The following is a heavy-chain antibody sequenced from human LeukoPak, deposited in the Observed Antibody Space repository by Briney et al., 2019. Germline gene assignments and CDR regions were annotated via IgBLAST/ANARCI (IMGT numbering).Heavy chain of an antibody. CDR1: GGSISSYY. D-gene: IGHD4-17*01. J-gene: IGHJ4*02. CDR3: ARGLPTDKIDY. Sequence: PSETLSLTCTVSGGSISSYYWSWIRQPPGKGLEWIGRFHHGGSPSYNPSLQSRVTISADTSKNQFSLNLRSVTDADTAVYYCARGLPTDKIDYWGQGTLVTVSS. V-gene: IGHV4-4*09. CDR2: FHHGGSP.